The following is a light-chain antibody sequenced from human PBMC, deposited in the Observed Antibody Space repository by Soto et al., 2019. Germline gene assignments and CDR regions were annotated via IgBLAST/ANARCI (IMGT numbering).Light chain of an antibody. CDR2: QAS. Sequence: DIHMTQSPSTLSASVGDRVTITCRASESVSRWLAWYQQKPGRTPKLLIYQASTLETGVPSRLSGSCSGTEFTVTFSSLKPDEFATYYCDQYNAYSQAFGQGPKVEIK. V-gene: IGKV1-5*03. CDR3: DQYNAYSQA. J-gene: IGKJ1*01. CDR1: ESVSRW.